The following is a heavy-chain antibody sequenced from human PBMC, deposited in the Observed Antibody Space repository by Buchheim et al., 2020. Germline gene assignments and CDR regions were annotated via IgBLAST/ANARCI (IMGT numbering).Heavy chain of an antibody. CDR3: ARDRATVTSYYYYYGMDV. V-gene: IGHV3-30*04. CDR1: GFTFSSYA. J-gene: IGHJ6*02. D-gene: IGHD4-17*01. Sequence: QVQLVESGGGVVQPGRSLRLSCAASGFTFSSYAMHWVRQAPGKGLEWVAVISYEGSNKYYADSVKGRFTISRDNSKNTLYLQMNSLRAEDTAVYYCARDRATVTSYYYYYGMDVWGQGTT. CDR2: ISYEGSNK.